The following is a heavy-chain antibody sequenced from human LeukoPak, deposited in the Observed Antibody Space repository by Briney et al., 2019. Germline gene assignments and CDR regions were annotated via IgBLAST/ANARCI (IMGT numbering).Heavy chain of an antibody. D-gene: IGHD3-9*01. CDR1: GFTFSSYG. V-gene: IGHV3-30*18. Sequence: PGRSLRLSYAASGFTFSSYGMHWVRQAPGKGLEWVAVISYDGSNKYYADSVKGRFTISRDNSKNTLYLQMNSLRAEDTAVYYCAKDRLRYFDSAQYWGQGTLVTVSS. CDR2: ISYDGSNK. J-gene: IGHJ4*02. CDR3: AKDRLRYFDSAQY.